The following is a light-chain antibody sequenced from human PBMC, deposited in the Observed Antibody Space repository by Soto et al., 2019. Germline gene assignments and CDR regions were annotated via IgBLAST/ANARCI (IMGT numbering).Light chain of an antibody. CDR1: QSITNG. CDR3: QQYHRYSRT. V-gene: IGKV1-5*01. CDR2: EAS. Sequence: EIQLIQSPSTLSAKIADRVPISWRASQSITNGVAWYQQKPGKAPNLLSYEASSLKRWVPSRVSCRGSGPDFTLTISSLQPDTFETYCCQQYHRYSRTFGPGTMVEI. J-gene: IGKJ3*01.